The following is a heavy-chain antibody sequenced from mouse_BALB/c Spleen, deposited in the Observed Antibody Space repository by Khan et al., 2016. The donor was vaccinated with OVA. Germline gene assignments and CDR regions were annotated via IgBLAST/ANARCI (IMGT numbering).Heavy chain of an antibody. CDR2: IFPNSGGT. CDR3: VISGYGSFGF. D-gene: IGHD1-2*01. V-gene: IGHV1S29*02. Sequence: VQLQQSGPDLVKPGASVRISCKASGYTFTDYNMDWVKQSHGKSLEWIGYIFPNSGGTGYNQKFNTKATLTVHNSLSTAFMDLLSLTAEDSAVYYCVISGYGSFGFWGQGTLVTVSA. J-gene: IGHJ3*01. CDR1: GYTFTDYN.